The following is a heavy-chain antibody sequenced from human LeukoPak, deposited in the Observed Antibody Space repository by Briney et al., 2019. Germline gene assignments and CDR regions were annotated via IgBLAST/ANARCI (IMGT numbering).Heavy chain of an antibody. Sequence: PGGSLRLSCVASGFPFSSYWMTWVRQAPGKGLEWVANIKQDGSKKSYVDSVKGRFTIPRDNAKNSLYLQMNSLRAEDTAVYYCARLGARQMLEYWGQGTLVTVSS. CDR2: IKQDGSKK. J-gene: IGHJ4*02. V-gene: IGHV3-7*01. CDR1: GFPFSSYW. D-gene: IGHD4-17*01. CDR3: ARLGARQMLEY.